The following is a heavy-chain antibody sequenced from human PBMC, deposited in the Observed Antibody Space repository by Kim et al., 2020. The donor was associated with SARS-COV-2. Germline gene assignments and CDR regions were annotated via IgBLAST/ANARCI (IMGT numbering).Heavy chain of an antibody. CDR1: GDSINNGGYY. D-gene: IGHD5-18*01. CDR3: ARRASSGLYSYFDP. CDR2: IYYSGST. Sequence: SETLSLTCSVSGDSINNGGYYWSWIRQHPGKGLEWIGYIYYSGSTYYNPSLKSRVTISLDTSRNQFYLNLTSVTAADTAVYYCARRASSGLYSYFDPWGQGTLVTVSS. V-gene: IGHV4-31*03. J-gene: IGHJ5*02.